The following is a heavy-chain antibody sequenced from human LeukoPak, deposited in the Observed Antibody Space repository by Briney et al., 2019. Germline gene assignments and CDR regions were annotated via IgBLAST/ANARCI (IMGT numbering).Heavy chain of an antibody. CDR3: ARSNCSGGSCYGGKKKTQLGPRWFDP. CDR1: GGSSSAYY. CDR2: INHSGST. V-gene: IGHV4-34*01. Sequence: SETLSLTCAVYGGSSSAYYWSWIRQPPGKWLEWIGEINHSGSTNYNPSLKSRVTISVDTSKNQFSLKLSSVTAADTAVYYCARSNCSGGSCYGGKKKTQLGPRWFDPWGQGTLVTVSS. D-gene: IGHD2-15*01. J-gene: IGHJ5*02.